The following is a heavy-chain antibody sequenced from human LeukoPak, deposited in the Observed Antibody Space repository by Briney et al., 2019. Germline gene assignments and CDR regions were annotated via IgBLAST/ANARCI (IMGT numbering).Heavy chain of an antibody. CDR1: GFTFSSYS. J-gene: IGHJ5*02. CDR3: ARVNRVAGTGNWFDP. CDR2: ISSSSSYI. V-gene: IGHV3-21*01. D-gene: IGHD6-19*01. Sequence: PGGSLRLSCAAPGFTFSSYSMNWVRQAPGKGLEWVSSISSSSSYIYYADSVKGRFTISRDNAKNSLYLQMNSLRAEDTAVYYCARVNRVAGTGNWFDPWGQGTLVTVSS.